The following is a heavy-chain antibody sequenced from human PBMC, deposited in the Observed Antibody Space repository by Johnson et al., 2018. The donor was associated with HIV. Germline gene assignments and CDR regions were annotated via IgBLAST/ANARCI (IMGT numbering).Heavy chain of an antibody. Sequence: GFVQPGGSLRLSCAACGLTFSSHAMNWVRQAPVKGLEWVSIISGTNGNNGKTYYADSVKGQFTIPRDNSKNTWYLQMNSLRAEDTAVYYCARLAATFDAFDIWGQGTMVTVS. CDR3: ARLAATFDAFDI. D-gene: IGHD3-9*01. CDR2: ISGTNGNNGKT. CDR1: GLTFSSHA. V-gene: IGHV3-23*01. J-gene: IGHJ3*02.